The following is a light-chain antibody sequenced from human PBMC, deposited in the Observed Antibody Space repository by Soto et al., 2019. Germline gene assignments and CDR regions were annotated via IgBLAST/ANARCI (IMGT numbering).Light chain of an antibody. V-gene: IGKV3-15*01. Sequence: EIVMTQSPATLSVSPGERATHSCRASQSVSSTLAWYQQKPGQAPRLLIYGASTRATGIPARFSGSGSGTDFTLTISSLQSEDFAVYYCQQYNNWPLTFGGGTKVEIK. J-gene: IGKJ4*01. CDR2: GAS. CDR1: QSVSST. CDR3: QQYNNWPLT.